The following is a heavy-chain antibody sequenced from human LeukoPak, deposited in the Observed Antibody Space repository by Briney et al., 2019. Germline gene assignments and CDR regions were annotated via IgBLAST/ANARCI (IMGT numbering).Heavy chain of an antibody. D-gene: IGHD5-24*01. CDR3: ASRWLQFPDALDL. CDR1: GYTFTDYY. V-gene: IGHV1-18*04. J-gene: IGHJ3*01. CDR2: FSAYNGNP. Sequence: ASVKVSCKASGYTFTDYYMHWVRQASGQGLEWMGWFSAYNGNPKYAQKFQDRVTMTTDTSTNTAYMELRSLRSGDTAVYYCASRWLQFPDALDLWGQGTMVTVSS.